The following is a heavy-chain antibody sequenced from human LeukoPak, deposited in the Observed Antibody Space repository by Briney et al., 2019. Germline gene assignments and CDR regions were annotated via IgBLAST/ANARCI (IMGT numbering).Heavy chain of an antibody. D-gene: IGHD1-26*01. V-gene: IGHV1-24*01. CDR2: FDPEDGET. CDR1: GYTLTELS. CDR3: ATGRIEELSVFFDY. J-gene: IGHJ4*02. Sequence: ASVKVSCKVSGYTLTELSMHWVRQAPGKGLDWMGGFDPEDGETIYAQKFQGRVTMTEDTSTDTAYMELSSLRSEDTAVYYCATGRIEELSVFFDYWGQGTLVTVSS.